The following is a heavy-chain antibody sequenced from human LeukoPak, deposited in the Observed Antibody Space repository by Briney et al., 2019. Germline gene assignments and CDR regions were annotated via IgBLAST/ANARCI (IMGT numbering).Heavy chain of an antibody. D-gene: IGHD3-22*01. CDR3: TSIPYYSDDFIYFDF. V-gene: IGHV4-59*12. CDR2: IFYSGTT. J-gene: IGHJ4*02. Sequence: SETLSLTCTVSGGSISSYYWSWIRQPPGKGLEWIGYIFYSGTTTYSPSLKSRATLSLDTSKNQFSLNLSSVTAADTAVYYCTSIPYYSDDFIYFDFWGQGIQVTVAS. CDR1: GGSISSYY.